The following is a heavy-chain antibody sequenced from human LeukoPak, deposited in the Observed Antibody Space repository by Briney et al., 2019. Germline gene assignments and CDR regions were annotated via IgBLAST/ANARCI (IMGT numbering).Heavy chain of an antibody. Sequence: PGGSLRLSCAASGFTFSSYAMSWVRQAPGKGLEWVSAISGSGGSTYYADSVKGRFTISRDNSKNTLYLQMNSLRAEDTAVYYCAKGDSSGLETGSFDYWGQGTLVTVSS. J-gene: IGHJ4*02. V-gene: IGHV3-23*01. CDR1: GFTFSSYA. CDR2: ISGSGGST. CDR3: AKGDSSGLETGSFDY. D-gene: IGHD3-22*01.